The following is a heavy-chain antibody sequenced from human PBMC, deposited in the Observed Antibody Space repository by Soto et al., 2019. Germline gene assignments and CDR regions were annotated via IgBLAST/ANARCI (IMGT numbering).Heavy chain of an antibody. CDR2: TYYRSKWYN. CDR3: ARDRGSNVTCTQYYYGMDV. Sequence: LGGPSQTLSLTCAISGDSVSSNSAAWNWIRQSPSRGLEWLGRTYYRSKWYNDYAVSVKSRITINPDTSKNQFSLQLNSVTPEDTAVYYCARDRGSNVTCTQYYYGMDVWGQGTTVTVSS. CDR1: GDSVSSNSAA. J-gene: IGHJ6*02. V-gene: IGHV6-1*01. D-gene: IGHD2-15*01.